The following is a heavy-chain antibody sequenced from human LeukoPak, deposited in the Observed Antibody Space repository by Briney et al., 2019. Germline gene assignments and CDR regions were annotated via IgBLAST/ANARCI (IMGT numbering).Heavy chain of an antibody. CDR3: APRRAGGTTDY. D-gene: IGHD1-26*01. Sequence: SGTLSLTCTVSGGSISSYYWRWIRQPPGKGLEWIGYIYYSGSTYYNPSLKSRVTISVDTSKSQFSLKLSSVTAADTAVYYCAPRRAGGTTDYWGQRTLVTVSS. J-gene: IGHJ4*02. CDR2: IYYSGST. V-gene: IGHV4-59*12. CDR1: GGSISSYY.